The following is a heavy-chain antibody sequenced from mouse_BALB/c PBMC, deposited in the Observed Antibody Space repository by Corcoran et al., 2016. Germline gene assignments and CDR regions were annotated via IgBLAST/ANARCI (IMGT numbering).Heavy chain of an antibody. D-gene: IGHD1-1*01. J-gene: IGHJ3*01. CDR1: GFKIIDYN. CDR2: SDPENGNT. Sequence: EIKLKQTGPELVRPGALFKLSCKAHGFKIIDYNMHWVKKRPEQGLVWIGWSDPENGNTIYDPKFQGKASLTADTSSNTAYLQLSSLTSEDTAVYYRHSTTVIATYSGQGALVTVSA. CDR3: HSTTVIATY. V-gene: IGHV14-1*02.